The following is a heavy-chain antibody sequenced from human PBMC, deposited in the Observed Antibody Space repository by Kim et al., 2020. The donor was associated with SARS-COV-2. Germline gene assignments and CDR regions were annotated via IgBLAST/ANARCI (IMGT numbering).Heavy chain of an antibody. V-gene: IGHV4-39*07. J-gene: IGHJ4*02. CDR3: ARGTPPYYYDSSGPALEY. D-gene: IGHD3-22*01. Sequence: KSRVTISVDTSKNQFSLKLSSVTAADTAVYYCARGTPPYYYDSSGPALEYWGQGTLVTVSS.